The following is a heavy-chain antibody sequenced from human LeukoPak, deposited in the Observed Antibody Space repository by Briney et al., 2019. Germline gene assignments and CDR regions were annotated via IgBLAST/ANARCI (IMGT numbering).Heavy chain of an antibody. D-gene: IGHD1-26*01. CDR3: ARDLGWELVLDQ. Sequence: ASVKVSCKTSGYSFTNYYTHWVRQAPGQGLEWMGWINPNSGGTNYAQKFQGRVTLTRDTSIRTTYVELSSLRSDDTAVYFCARDLGWELVLDQWGQGTLVTVSS. J-gene: IGHJ4*02. CDR2: INPNSGGT. V-gene: IGHV1-2*02. CDR1: GYSFTNYY.